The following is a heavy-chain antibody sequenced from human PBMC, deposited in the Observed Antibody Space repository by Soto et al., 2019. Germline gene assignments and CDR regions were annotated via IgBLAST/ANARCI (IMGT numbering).Heavy chain of an antibody. V-gene: IGHV4-30-2*01. J-gene: IGHJ4*02. CDR3: ARDRGCPGRYSYCSGHFDY. Sequence: SETLSLTCAVSGGSVSIPGYSWTWIRQPPGKGLEWIGYIYHGGITYYNPSLKSRVTISVDGSKNQFSLKLSSVTAADTAVYYCARDRGCPGRYSYCSGHFDYWGQGTLVTVSS. D-gene: IGHD3-10*01. CDR1: GGSVSIPGYS. CDR2: IYHGGIT.